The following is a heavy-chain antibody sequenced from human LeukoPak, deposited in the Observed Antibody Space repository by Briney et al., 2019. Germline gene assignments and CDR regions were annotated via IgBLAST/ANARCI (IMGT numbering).Heavy chain of an antibody. V-gene: IGHV5-51*01. CDR1: GYSFTSSW. CDR3: ARDMAAAGTDVFDY. D-gene: IGHD6-13*01. J-gene: IGHJ4*02. Sequence: GESLNISCKGSGYSFTSSWIGWVRQMPGKGLEWMGIIYPGASDTRYSPSFQGQVTISVDKSITTAYLQWSSLKASDTAMYYCARDMAAAGTDVFDYWGQGTLVSVPS. CDR2: IYPGASDT.